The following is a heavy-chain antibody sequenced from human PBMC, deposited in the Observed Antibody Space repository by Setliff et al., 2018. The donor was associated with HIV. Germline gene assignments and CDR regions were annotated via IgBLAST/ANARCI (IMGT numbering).Heavy chain of an antibody. CDR2: ITGSGDNT. CDR3: ARDSPLSHFDY. V-gene: IGHV3-23*01. Sequence: GGSLRLSCTASGFTFSSYAMSWVRQAPGKGLEWVSGITGSGDNTYYADNVEGRFIISRDNSQNTLYLQMNSLRPEDTAVYYCARDSPLSHFDYWGQGILVTVSS. CDR1: GFTFSSYA. J-gene: IGHJ4*02.